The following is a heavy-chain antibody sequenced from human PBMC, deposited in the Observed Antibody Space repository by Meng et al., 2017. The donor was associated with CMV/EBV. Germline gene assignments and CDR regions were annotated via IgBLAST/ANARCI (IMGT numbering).Heavy chain of an antibody. J-gene: IGHJ6*02. CDR2: IIPIFGTA. CDR3: ARGRGITIFGVVIPAGMDV. V-gene: IGHV1-69*05. Sequence: SVKVSCKASGGTFSSYAISWVRQAPGQGLEWMGGIIPIFGTANYAQKFQGRVTITTDESTSTAYMELSSLRSEDTAVYYCARGRGITIFGVVIPAGMDVWGQGTTVTVSS. CDR1: GGTFSSYA. D-gene: IGHD3-3*01.